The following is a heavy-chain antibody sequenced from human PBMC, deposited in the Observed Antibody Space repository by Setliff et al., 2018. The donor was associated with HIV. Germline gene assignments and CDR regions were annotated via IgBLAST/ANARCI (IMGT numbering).Heavy chain of an antibody. J-gene: IGHJ4*02. D-gene: IGHD3-16*01. CDR2: ISGSGGST. CDR3: AKDKSYHDYIWGSLVLAY. Sequence: PGGSLRLSCAASGFTFSNYAMGWVRQAPGKGLEWVSAISGSGGSTYYADSVKGRFTISRDNSNNMLFLQMNSLRTEDTAVYYCAKDKSYHDYIWGSLVLAYWGQGTLVTVSS. CDR1: GFTFSNYA. V-gene: IGHV3-23*01.